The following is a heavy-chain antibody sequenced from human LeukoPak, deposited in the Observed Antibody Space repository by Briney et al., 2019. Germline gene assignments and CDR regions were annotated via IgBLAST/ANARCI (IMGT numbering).Heavy chain of an antibody. V-gene: IGHV3-9*01. CDR2: LSWNSVII. D-gene: IGHD6-19*01. J-gene: IGHJ4*02. Sequence: HPGGSLRLSCAASGFTFDDYAMYWVRQAPGKGLEWVSGLSWNSVIIGYVDSVKGRFTISRDNAKNSLYLQMNSLRTEDTALYYCAKDISGVGSNSSGWYEVGFDYWGQGTLVTVSS. CDR3: AKDISGVGSNSSGWYEVGFDY. CDR1: GFTFDDYA.